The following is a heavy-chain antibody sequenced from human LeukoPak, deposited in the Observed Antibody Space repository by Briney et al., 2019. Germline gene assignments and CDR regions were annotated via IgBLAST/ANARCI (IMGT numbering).Heavy chain of an antibody. D-gene: IGHD4-23*01. CDR3: ARSRPDYGGNSGGAFDI. CDR1: GGSISSGGYS. CDR2: IYHSGST. Sequence: SQTLSLTCAVSGGSISSGGYSWSWIRQPPGKGLEWIGYIYHSGSTYYNPSLKSRVTISVDRSKNQFSLKLSSVTAADTAVYYCARSRPDYGGNSGGAFDIWGQGTMVTVSS. V-gene: IGHV4-30-2*01. J-gene: IGHJ3*02.